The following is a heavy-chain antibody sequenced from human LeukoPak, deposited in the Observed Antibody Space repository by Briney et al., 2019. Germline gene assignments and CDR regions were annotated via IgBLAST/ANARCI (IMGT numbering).Heavy chain of an antibody. J-gene: IGHJ4*02. V-gene: IGHV3-23*01. D-gene: IGHD6-13*01. CDR2: ISGSGGST. CDR3: AKDRYSSSPYYFDY. CDR1: GFTFSSYA. Sequence: GSLRLSCAASGFTFSSYAMSWVRQAPGKGLEWVSGISGSGGSTFYADSVKGRFTISRDNSKNTVYLQMNSLRDEETAVYYCAKDRYSSSPYYFDYWGQGTLVTVSS.